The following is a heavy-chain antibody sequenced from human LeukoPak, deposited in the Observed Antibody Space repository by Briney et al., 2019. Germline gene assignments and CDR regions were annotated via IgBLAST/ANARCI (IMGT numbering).Heavy chain of an antibody. V-gene: IGHV3-74*01. CDR3: AKGGTTVVDY. J-gene: IGHJ4*02. D-gene: IGHD4-23*01. CDR1: GLIISNYW. Sequence: PGGSLRLSCAASGLIISNYWMHWVRQAPGKGLVWVARINSEGSGTTYADSVKGRFTISRDNAKNTLYLQMNSLRDEDTAVYYSAKGGTTVVDYWGQGTLVTVSS. CDR2: INSEGSGT.